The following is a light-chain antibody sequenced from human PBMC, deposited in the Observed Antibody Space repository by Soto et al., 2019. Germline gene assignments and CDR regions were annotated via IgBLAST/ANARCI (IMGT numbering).Light chain of an antibody. CDR3: QHRSEWPVS. V-gene: IGKV3D-20*02. Sequence: ETVLTQSPGTLSLSPGERATLSCRASQPVFIRYLAWYQQKPGQAPRLLIYGASTRATGIPDRFSGSGSGTDFTLTVSRLEPEDFAVYYCQHRSEWPVSFGQGTLLEIK. J-gene: IGKJ5*01. CDR2: GAS. CDR1: QPVFIRY.